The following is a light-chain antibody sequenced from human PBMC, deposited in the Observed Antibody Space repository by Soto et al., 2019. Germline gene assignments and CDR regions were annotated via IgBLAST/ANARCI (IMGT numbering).Light chain of an antibody. CDR2: VVS. Sequence: QSALTQPAPVSVSPGQSIAISCTGTSSDVGGYNYVSWHQQHPGKAPKVLISVVSNRPSGVSNRFSGSKSGNTASLTISGLQAEDEADYYCSSYRSGGTFVFGSGTKVTVL. J-gene: IGLJ1*01. CDR1: SSDVGGYNY. V-gene: IGLV2-14*01. CDR3: SSYRSGGTFV.